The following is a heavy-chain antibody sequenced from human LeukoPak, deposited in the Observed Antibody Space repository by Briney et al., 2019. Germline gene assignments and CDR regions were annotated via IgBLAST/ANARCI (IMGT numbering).Heavy chain of an antibody. Sequence: ASVKVSCKASGYTFTSYGISWVRQAPGQGLEWMGWISAYNGNTNYAQKLQGRVTMTTDTSTSTAYVELRSLRSDDTAVYYCARDKHIVVVPAAIKDYWGQGTLVTVSS. D-gene: IGHD2-2*02. V-gene: IGHV1-18*01. J-gene: IGHJ4*02. CDR1: GYTFTSYG. CDR2: ISAYNGNT. CDR3: ARDKHIVVVPAAIKDY.